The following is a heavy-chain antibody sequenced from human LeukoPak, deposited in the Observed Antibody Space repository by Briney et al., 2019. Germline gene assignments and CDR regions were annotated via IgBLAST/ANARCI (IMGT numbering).Heavy chain of an antibody. V-gene: IGHV1-69*06. J-gene: IGHJ5*02. D-gene: IGHD3-22*01. CDR3: ARSDYYDSSGYYYEYWFDP. CDR2: IIPIFGTA. Sequence: ASVKVSCKASGGTFSSYAISWVRQAPGQGLEWMGGIIPIFGTANYAQKFQGRVTITADKSASTAYMELSSLRSEDMAVYYCARSDYYDSSGYYYEYWFDPWGQGTLVTVSS. CDR1: GGTFSSYA.